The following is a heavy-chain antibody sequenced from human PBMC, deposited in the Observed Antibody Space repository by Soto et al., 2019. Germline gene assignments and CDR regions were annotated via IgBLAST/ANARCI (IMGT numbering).Heavy chain of an antibody. J-gene: IGHJ6*02. Sequence: PSETLSLTCAVYGGSFSGYYWSWIRQPPGKGLEWIGEINHSGSTNYNPSLKSRVTISVDTSKNQFSLKLSSVTAADTAVYYCAGELFGVVIGYGMDVWGQGTTVT. CDR2: INHSGST. CDR1: GGSFSGYY. D-gene: IGHD3-3*01. CDR3: AGELFGVVIGYGMDV. V-gene: IGHV4-34*01.